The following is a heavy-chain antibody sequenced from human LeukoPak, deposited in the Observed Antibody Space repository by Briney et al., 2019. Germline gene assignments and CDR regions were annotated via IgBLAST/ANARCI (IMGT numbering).Heavy chain of an antibody. Sequence: GGSLRLSCAASGFTFSDYYMSWIRQAPGKGLEWVSSISSSSSYIYYADSVKGRFTISRDNAKNSLYLQMNSLRAEDTAVYYCASDYGGNSEVNYWGQGTLVTVSS. CDR3: ASDYGGNSEVNY. J-gene: IGHJ4*02. CDR1: GFTFSDYY. D-gene: IGHD4-23*01. CDR2: ISSSSSYI. V-gene: IGHV3-11*06.